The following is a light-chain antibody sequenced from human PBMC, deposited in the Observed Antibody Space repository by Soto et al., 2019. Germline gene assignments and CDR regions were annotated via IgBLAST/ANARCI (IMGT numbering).Light chain of an antibody. CDR3: QQYGSSPGT. V-gene: IGKV3-20*01. J-gene: IGKJ1*01. CDR2: GAS. Sequence: EIVLTQSPGTLSLSPGERATLSCRASQSVSSSYLAWYQQKPGQAPKLLIFGASIRATDIPDRFSGSGSGTDFTLTICRLEPEDFAVYYCQQYGSSPGTYGQGTKVEIK. CDR1: QSVSSSY.